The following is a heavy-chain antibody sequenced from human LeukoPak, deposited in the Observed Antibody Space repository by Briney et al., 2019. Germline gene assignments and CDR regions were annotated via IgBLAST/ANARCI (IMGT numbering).Heavy chain of an antibody. Sequence: SETLPLTCTVSGGSISYYFWSWIRQPPGKGLERIGYIYSSGSTKYNSSLESRVTISVDTSKNQFSLKLSSVTAADTAVYYCARTRPNSYYFDYWGQGTLVTVSS. V-gene: IGHV4-59*01. D-gene: IGHD4-23*01. J-gene: IGHJ4*02. CDR2: IYSSGST. CDR3: ARTRPNSYYFDY. CDR1: GGSISYYF.